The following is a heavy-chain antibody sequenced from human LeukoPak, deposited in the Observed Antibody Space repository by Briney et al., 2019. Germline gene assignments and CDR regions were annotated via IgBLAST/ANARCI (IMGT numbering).Heavy chain of an antibody. Sequence: PSETLSLTCTVSGGSISSYYWSWIRQPPGEGLEWIGYIYYSGSTNYNPSLKSRVTISVDTSKNQFSLKLSSVTAADTAVYYCARQSFRNWFDPWGQGTLVTVSS. CDR1: GGSISSYY. V-gene: IGHV4-59*08. J-gene: IGHJ5*02. CDR2: IYYSGST. CDR3: ARQSFRNWFDP.